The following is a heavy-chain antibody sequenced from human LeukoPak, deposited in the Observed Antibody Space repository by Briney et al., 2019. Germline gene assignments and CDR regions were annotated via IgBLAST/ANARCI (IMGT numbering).Heavy chain of an antibody. V-gene: IGHV4-59*08. CDR3: ARHPPRGDSGWSFDY. Sequence: PSETLSLTCSVSGGSISDYYLSWIRQPPGKPLEWIAYIHRSGGPKYNPSLQSRVTMSVDTSKDQFSLKMTSMTAADTGVYYCARHPPRGDSGWSFDYWGQGILVTVSS. CDR1: GGSISDYY. D-gene: IGHD6-19*01. CDR2: IHRSGGP. J-gene: IGHJ4*02.